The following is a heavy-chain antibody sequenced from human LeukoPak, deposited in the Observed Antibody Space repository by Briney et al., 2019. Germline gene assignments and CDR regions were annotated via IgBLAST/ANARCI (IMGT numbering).Heavy chain of an antibody. CDR2: INPSGGST. CDR3: ARDRGYSYGRGLDY. CDR1: GYTLTELS. V-gene: IGHV1-46*01. D-gene: IGHD5-18*01. Sequence: GASVKVSCKVSGYTLTELSMHWVRQAPGQGLEWMGIINPSGGSTSYAQKFQGRVTMTRDTSTSTVYMELSSLRSEDTAVYYCARDRGYSYGRGLDYWGQGTLVTVSS. J-gene: IGHJ4*02.